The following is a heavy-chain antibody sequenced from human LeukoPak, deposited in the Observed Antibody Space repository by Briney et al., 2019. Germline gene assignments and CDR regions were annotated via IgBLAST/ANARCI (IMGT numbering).Heavy chain of an antibody. D-gene: IGHD2-8*01. CDR1: GYTFTDYY. CDR2: INPNSGDR. J-gene: IGHJ5*02. Sequence: ASVKVSCKPSGYTFTDYYMHWVRQAPGQGLEWMGWINPNSGDRNYAQNFEGRVTLTSDTSISTAYMELSRLRSDDTAVYYCARGHGRFSDNYFDPWGQGTLVTVSS. V-gene: IGHV1-2*02. CDR3: ARGHGRFSDNYFDP.